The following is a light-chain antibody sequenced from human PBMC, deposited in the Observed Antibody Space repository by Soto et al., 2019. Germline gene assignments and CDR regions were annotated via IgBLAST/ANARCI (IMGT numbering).Light chain of an antibody. Sequence: IQLTKSPSPLSASVGDRVTITCRASQDIAIYFAWYQQKPGEAPKLLIYAASTLYGGVPSRFSGSGSGTDFPLTITSLQAEDFATYYCQQRRKSPSTFGGGTKVDIK. CDR1: QDIAIY. J-gene: IGKJ4*01. CDR2: AAS. CDR3: QQRRKSPST. V-gene: IGKV1-9*01.